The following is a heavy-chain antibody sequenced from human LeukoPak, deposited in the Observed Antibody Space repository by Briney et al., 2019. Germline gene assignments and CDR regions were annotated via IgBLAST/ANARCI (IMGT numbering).Heavy chain of an antibody. J-gene: IGHJ3*02. V-gene: IGHV3-21*01. CDR3: ARDFHPDYSSGWQDYAFDI. CDR1: GFTFSSYS. CDR2: ISSSSSYI. Sequence: GGSLRLSCAASGFTFSSYSMNWVRQAPGKGLEWVSSISSSSSYIYYADSVKGRFTISRDNAKNSLYLQMNSLRAEDTAVYYCARDFHPDYSSGWQDYAFDIWGQGTMVTVSS. D-gene: IGHD6-19*01.